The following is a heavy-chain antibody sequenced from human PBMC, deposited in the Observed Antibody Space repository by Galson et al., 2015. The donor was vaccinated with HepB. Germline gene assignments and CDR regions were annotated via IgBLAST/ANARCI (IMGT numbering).Heavy chain of an antibody. CDR2: INSDGSST. CDR3: ARGRFPDRYCSSTSCLVGHAFDI. V-gene: IGHV3-74*01. CDR1: GFTFSSYW. J-gene: IGHJ3*02. Sequence: SLRLSCAASGFTFSSYWMHWVRHAPGKGLVWVSRINSDGSSTSYADSVKGRFTISRDNAKNTLYLQMNSLRAEDTAVYYCARGRFPDRYCSSTSCLVGHAFDIWGQGTMVTVSS. D-gene: IGHD2-2*01.